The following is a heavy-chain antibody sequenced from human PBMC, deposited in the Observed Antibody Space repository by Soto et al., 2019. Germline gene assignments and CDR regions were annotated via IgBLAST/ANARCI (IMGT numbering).Heavy chain of an antibody. J-gene: IGHJ4*02. V-gene: IGHV4-59*01. CDR2: IYYSGST. Sequence: LSLTCTVSGGSMSSYYWTWLRQSPGRGLEWIGYIYYSGSTNYNPSLKSRVTISVDTSKNQFSLKLSSVTAADTAVYYCARSVAGTLHYFDYWGQGTLVTVSS. CDR3: ARSVAGTLHYFDY. D-gene: IGHD6-19*01. CDR1: GGSMSSYY.